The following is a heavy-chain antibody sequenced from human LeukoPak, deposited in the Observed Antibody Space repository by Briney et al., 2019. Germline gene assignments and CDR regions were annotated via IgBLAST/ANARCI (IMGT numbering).Heavy chain of an antibody. CDR2: ISSSSSTI. J-gene: IGHJ4*02. V-gene: IGHV3-48*01. CDR1: GFTFSSYS. D-gene: IGHD2-2*02. Sequence: GGSLRLSCAASGFTFSSYSMNWVRQAPGKGLEWVSYISSSSSTIYYADSVKGRFTISRDNAKNSLYLQMNSLRAEDTAVYYCAKHGCTSTTCYINYWGQGTLVTVSS. CDR3: AKHGCTSTTCYINY.